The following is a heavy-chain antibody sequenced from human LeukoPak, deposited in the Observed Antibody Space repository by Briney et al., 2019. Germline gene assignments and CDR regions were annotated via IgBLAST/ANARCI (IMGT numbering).Heavy chain of an antibody. Sequence: SETLSLTCAVYGGSFSGYYWSWIRQPPGKGLEWIGEINHSGSTNYNPSLKSRVTISVDTSKNQFSLKLSSVTAPDTAVYYCARVIDFPPHFDYWGQGTLVTVSS. V-gene: IGHV4-34*01. CDR1: GGSFSGYY. CDR2: INHSGST. J-gene: IGHJ4*02. CDR3: ARVIDFPPHFDY. D-gene: IGHD3-22*01.